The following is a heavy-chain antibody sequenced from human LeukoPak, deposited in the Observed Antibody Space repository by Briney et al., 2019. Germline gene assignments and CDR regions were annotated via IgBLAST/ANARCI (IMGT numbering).Heavy chain of an antibody. CDR2: MNPNSGNT. CDR1: GYTFTSYD. V-gene: IGHV1-8*01. J-gene: IGHJ5*02. D-gene: IGHD3-3*01. CDR3: ARGRSRITIFGVVMFDP. Sequence: GASVKVCCKAAGYTFTSYDINWVRQATGQGLEWMGWMNPNSGNTGYAQKFQGRGTMTRNTSISTAYMELSSLRSEDTAVYYCARGRSRITIFGVVMFDPWGQGTLVTVSS.